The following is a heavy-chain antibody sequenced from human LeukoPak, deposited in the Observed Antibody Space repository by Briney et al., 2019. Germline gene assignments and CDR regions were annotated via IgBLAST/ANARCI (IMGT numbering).Heavy chain of an antibody. D-gene: IGHD4-17*01. CDR2: IYYSGST. V-gene: IGHV4-59*01. Sequence: SETLSLTCTVSGGSISSYYWSWLRQPPGKGLEWIGYIYYSGSTNYNPSLKSRVTISVDPSKNQFSLKLSSVTAADTAVYYCARRRGGDYGMYYYYYMDVWGKGTTVTVSS. J-gene: IGHJ6*03. CDR1: GGSISSYY. CDR3: ARRRGGDYGMYYYYYMDV.